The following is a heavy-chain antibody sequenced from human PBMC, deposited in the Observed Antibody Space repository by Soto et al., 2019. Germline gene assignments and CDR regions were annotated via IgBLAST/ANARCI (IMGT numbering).Heavy chain of an antibody. CDR1: GASISSSDYY. J-gene: IGHJ6*02. V-gene: IGHV4-39*07. D-gene: IGHD1-26*01. CDR2: IYSGST. Sequence: SETLSLTCSVSGASISSSDYYWGWIRQPPGQGLEWIGSIYSGSTNYNPSLKSRVTISVDTPKNQLFLKLSSVTAADTAVYYCARDPSIVGADGEEYYYYYGMEVWGQGTTVTVSS. CDR3: ARDPSIVGADGEEYYYYYGMEV.